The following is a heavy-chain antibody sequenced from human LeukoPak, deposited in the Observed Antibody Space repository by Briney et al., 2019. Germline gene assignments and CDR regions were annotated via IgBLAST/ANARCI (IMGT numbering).Heavy chain of an antibody. CDR3: ARVWGQNYYYGMDV. CDR1: GFTFSIYW. CDR2: IKQDGSEK. V-gene: IGHV3-7*01. D-gene: IGHD3-16*01. J-gene: IGHJ6*02. Sequence: PGGSLRLSCAASGFTFSIYWMSWVRQAPGKGLEWVANIKQDGSEKYYVDSVKGRFTISRDNAKNSLYLQMNSLRAEDTAVYYCARVWGQNYYYGMDVWGQGTTVTVSS.